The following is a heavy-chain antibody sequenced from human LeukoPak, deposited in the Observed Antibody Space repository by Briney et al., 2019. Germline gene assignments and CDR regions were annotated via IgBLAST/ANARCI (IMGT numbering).Heavy chain of an antibody. Sequence: GGSLRLSCAASGFTFSSYSMNWVRQAPGKGLEWVSSISSSSSYIYYADSVKGRFTISRDNSKNTLYLQMNSLRAEDTAVYYCARGDIAAAGRAIDYWGQGTLVTVSS. CDR1: GFTFSSYS. D-gene: IGHD6-13*01. CDR3: ARGDIAAAGRAIDY. V-gene: IGHV3-21*01. J-gene: IGHJ4*02. CDR2: ISSSSSYI.